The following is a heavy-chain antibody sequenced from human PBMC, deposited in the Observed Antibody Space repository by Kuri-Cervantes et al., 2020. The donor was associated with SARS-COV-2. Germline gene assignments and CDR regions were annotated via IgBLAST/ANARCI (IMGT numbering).Heavy chain of an antibody. Sequence: GGSLRLSCAASGFTFSSYAMHWVRQAPGKGLECVAVISYDGSNNYYADSVKGRITISRDNSKNTLYLQMNSLRAEDTAVYYCPSDGLLRFLEWLFMYYFEYSGQGTLVTSPQ. V-gene: IGHV3-30*04. J-gene: IGHJ4*02. CDR2: ISYDGSNN. CDR1: GFTFSSYA. D-gene: IGHD3-3*01. CDR3: PSDGLLRFLEWLFMYYFEY.